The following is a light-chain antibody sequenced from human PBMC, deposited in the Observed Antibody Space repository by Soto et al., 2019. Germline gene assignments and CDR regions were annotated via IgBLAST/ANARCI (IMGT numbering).Light chain of an antibody. J-gene: IGLJ2*01. Sequence: QSALTQPASVSWSPGQSITISCTGTSSYVGDYNYVSWYQQHPGKVPKLMIYDVSNRPSGVSNRFSGSKSGNTASLTISGLQAEDEADYYCSSYTTRSTFVVFGGGTKLTVL. CDR2: DVS. CDR3: SSYTTRSTFVV. CDR1: SSYVGDYNY. V-gene: IGLV2-14*01.